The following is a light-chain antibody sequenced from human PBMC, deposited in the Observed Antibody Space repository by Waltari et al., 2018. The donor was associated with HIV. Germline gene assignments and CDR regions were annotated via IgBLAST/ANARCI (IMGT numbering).Light chain of an antibody. J-gene: IGKJ1*01. Sequence: DIQMTQSPSTLSASIGDRVTITCRASQSIATSVAWYQQKPGKSPKLLIYRAFDLETGVPPRFSGSGSGTECSLTINALQADDFATYYCQQSDGGSRTFGQGTTV. V-gene: IGKV1-5*03. CDR1: QSIATS. CDR2: RAF. CDR3: QQSDGGSRT.